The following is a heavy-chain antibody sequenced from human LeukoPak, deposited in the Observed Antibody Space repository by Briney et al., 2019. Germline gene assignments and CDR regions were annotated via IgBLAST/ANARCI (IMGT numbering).Heavy chain of an antibody. CDR1: GITVSSYW. V-gene: IGHV3-74*01. CDR3: AKAGFDDSSGYYPYFDY. D-gene: IGHD3-22*01. CDR2: TNSDGTNT. Sequence: GGSLRLSCAASGITVSSYWMHWVRQAPGKGLVWVSRTNSDGTNTNYADSVKGRFTISRDNSKNTLYLQMNSLRAEDTAVYYCAKAGFDDSSGYYPYFDYWGQGTLVTVSS. J-gene: IGHJ4*02.